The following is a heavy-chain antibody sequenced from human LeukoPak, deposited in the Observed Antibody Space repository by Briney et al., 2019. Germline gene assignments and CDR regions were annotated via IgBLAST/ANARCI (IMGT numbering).Heavy chain of an antibody. D-gene: IGHD6-13*01. CDR3: ATRVTADSYEAFDI. V-gene: IGHV3-48*03. CDR2: ISGSGSTI. Sequence: GGSLRLSCAASGFTFSSYEMNWVRQAPGKGLEWVSYISGSGSTIHYADSVKGRFSISRDNDKNSLFLEMNSLRAEDTALYYCATRVTADSYEAFDIWGQGTMLTVSS. CDR1: GFTFSSYE. J-gene: IGHJ3*02.